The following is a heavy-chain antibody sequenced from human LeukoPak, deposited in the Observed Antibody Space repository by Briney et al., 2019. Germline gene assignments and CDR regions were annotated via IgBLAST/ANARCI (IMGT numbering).Heavy chain of an antibody. V-gene: IGHV5-51*01. Sequence: GESLKISFKGSGSSFTSYWIGWVRQMPGKGLEWMGIIDPRDSDTKYSPSFRGQVTISAAKSINTAYLQWSSLQASDTAIYYCARRQYQLNKPPFDYWGQGTQVTVSS. CDR2: IDPRDSDT. J-gene: IGHJ4*02. D-gene: IGHD2-2*01. CDR1: GSSFTSYW. CDR3: ARRQYQLNKPPFDY.